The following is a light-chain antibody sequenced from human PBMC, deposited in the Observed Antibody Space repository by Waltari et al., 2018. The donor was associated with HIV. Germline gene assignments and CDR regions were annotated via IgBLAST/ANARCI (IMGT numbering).Light chain of an antibody. CDR2: SNN. Sequence: QSVLTQPPSASGTPGQRVTISCSGSNSNVGTNTVNWYQQIPGTAPKLLIYSNNQRPSGVPDRFSCSKSGASASLAISGLQSEDEADYFCAAWDDSLNGHVVFGGGTKLTVL. CDR1: NSNVGTNT. V-gene: IGLV1-44*01. CDR3: AAWDDSLNGHVV. J-gene: IGLJ2*01.